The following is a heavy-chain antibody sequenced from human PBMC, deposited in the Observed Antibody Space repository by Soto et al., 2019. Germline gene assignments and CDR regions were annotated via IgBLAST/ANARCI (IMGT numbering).Heavy chain of an antibody. D-gene: IGHD2-8*02. V-gene: IGHV4-61*01. J-gene: IGHJ4*02. CDR2: IYYSGST. Sequence: KSSETLSLTCTVSGGSVSSGSYYWSWIRQPPGKGLEWIGYIYYSGSTNYNPSLKSRVTISVDTSKNQFSLKLSSVTAADTAVYYCASSPSTGYWGQGTLVTVSS. CDR3: ASSPSTGY. CDR1: GGSVSSGSYY.